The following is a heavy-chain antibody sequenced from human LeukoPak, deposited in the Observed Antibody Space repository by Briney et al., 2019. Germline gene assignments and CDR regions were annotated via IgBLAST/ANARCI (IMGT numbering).Heavy chain of an antibody. J-gene: IGHJ6*02. V-gene: IGHV1-46*01. CDR3: ARDLFTAMGDVSYYYYGMDV. CDR2: IKPSGDST. CDR1: GYTFTSYY. Sequence: GASVKVSCKASGYTFTSYYMHWVRQAPGQGLEWMGIIKPSGDSTSYAQKFQGRVTMTRDTSTSTVYMELSSLRSEDTAVYYCARDLFTAMGDVSYYYYGMDVWGQGTTVTVSS. D-gene: IGHD5-18*01.